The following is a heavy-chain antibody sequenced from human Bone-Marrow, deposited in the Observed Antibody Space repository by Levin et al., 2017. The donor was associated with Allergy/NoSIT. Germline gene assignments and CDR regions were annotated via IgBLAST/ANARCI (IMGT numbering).Heavy chain of an antibody. CDR3: ARRARNGYVFQH. CDR2: SYYSGNT. Sequence: SETLSLTCTVSGGSISNGGYYWSWIRQHPGRGLEWIGYSYYSGNTYYNPFLKSRVTISVDTSKNQFSLKLRSVTAADTAVYYCARRARNGYVFQHWGQGTLVTVSS. D-gene: IGHD3-22*01. J-gene: IGHJ1*01. CDR1: GGSISNGGYY. V-gene: IGHV4-31*03.